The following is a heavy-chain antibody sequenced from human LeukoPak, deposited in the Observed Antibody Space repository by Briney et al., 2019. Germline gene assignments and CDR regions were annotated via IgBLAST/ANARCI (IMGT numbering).Heavy chain of an antibody. CDR3: AAYRLPDSFDY. D-gene: IGHD4-11*01. J-gene: IGHJ4*02. CDR1: GGSIISSAHY. Sequence: SETLSLTCTVSGGSIISSAHYWTWIRHHPAAGLEWIGYIYYTGSTYYNPSLKSRATISVDRSNNQFSLTLTSVTAADTAVYYCAAYRLPDSFDYWGQGTLVTVSS. V-gene: IGHV4-31*03. CDR2: IYYTGST.